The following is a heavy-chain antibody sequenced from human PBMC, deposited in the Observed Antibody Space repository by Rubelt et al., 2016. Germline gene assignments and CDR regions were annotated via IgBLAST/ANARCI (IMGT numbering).Heavy chain of an antibody. V-gene: IGHV4-38-2*02. Sequence: QVQLQESGPGLVKPSETLSLTCTVSGYSISSGYYWGWIRQPPGKGLEWIGSIYHSGSTYYNPSLKSRVTISVDTYKNQFHLKLSSVTAADTAVYYCARDHSSGWYLEGFFDYWGQGTLVTVSS. J-gene: IGHJ4*02. CDR1: GYSISSGYY. D-gene: IGHD6-19*01. CDR3: ARDHSSGWYLEGFFDY. CDR2: IYHSGST.